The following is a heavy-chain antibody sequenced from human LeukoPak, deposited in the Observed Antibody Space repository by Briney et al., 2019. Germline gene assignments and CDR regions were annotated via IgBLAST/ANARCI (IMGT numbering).Heavy chain of an antibody. D-gene: IGHD1-26*01. CDR1: GGSISSYY. CDR2: IYYSGST. V-gene: IGHV4-59*01. CDR3: ARRGAGFFDY. Sequence: SETLSLTCTVSGGSISSYYWSWIRQPPGKGLEWIGYIYYSGSTNYNPSLMSRVTISVDTSKDQFSLKLSSVTAADTAVYYCARRGAGFFDYWGQGALVTVSS. J-gene: IGHJ4*02.